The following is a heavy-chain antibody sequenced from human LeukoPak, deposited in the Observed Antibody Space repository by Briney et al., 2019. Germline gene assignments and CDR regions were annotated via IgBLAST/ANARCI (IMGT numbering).Heavy chain of an antibody. CDR3: ARDLPPEITDGDAFDI. Sequence: NPSQTLSLTCTVSGGSISSGSYYWSWIRQPAGKGLEWIGRIYTSGSTNYNPSLKSRVTISVDTSKNQFSLKLSSVTAADTAVYYCARDLPPEITDGDAFDIWGQGTMVTVSS. V-gene: IGHV4-61*02. J-gene: IGHJ3*02. CDR2: IYTSGST. D-gene: IGHD3-10*01. CDR1: GGSISSGSYY.